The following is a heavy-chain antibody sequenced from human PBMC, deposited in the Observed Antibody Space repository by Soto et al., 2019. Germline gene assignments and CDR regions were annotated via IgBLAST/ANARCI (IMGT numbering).Heavy chain of an antibody. CDR2: IYYSGST. D-gene: IGHD2-15*01. Sequence: SETLSLTCTVSGCSISSGDYYWSWIRQPPGKGLEWIGHIYYSGSTYYNPSLKSRVTISVDTSKNQFSLKLSSVTAADTAVYYCARNYCPRECDFDYWGQGTLVTVSS. V-gene: IGHV4-30-4*01. CDR3: ARNYCPRECDFDY. J-gene: IGHJ4*02. CDR1: GCSISSGDYY.